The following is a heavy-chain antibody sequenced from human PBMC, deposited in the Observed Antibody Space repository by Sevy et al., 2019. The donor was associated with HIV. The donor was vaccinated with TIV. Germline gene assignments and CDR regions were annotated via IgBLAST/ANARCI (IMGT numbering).Heavy chain of an antibody. CDR2: ISGYNDNT. J-gene: IGHJ6*03. CDR3: ARHTVTRDYYYYMDV. CDR1: GYSFSHYG. V-gene: IGHV1-18*01. D-gene: IGHD4-4*01. Sequence: ASVKVSCKTSGYSFSHYGVSWVRQAPGHGLEWMGWISGYNDNTTYAQNLQGRFSMTTDRDTSTAYMELRSLRSDDTAVYYCARHTVTRDYYYYMDVWGEGTTVTVSS.